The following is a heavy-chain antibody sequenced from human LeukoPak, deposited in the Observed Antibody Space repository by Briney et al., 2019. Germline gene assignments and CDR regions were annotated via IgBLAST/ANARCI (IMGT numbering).Heavy chain of an antibody. CDR1: GFTFSSYA. CDR3: ARGELGVVIMPGLEWFVP. V-gene: IGHV3-30-3*01. CDR2: ISYDGSNK. D-gene: IGHD3-3*01. Sequence: GRSLRLSCAASGFTFSSYAMHWVRQAPGKGLEWVAVISYDGSNKYYADSVKGRFTISRDNSKNTLYLQMNSLRAEDTAVYYCARGELGVVIMPGLEWFVPWGQGTLVTVSS. J-gene: IGHJ5*02.